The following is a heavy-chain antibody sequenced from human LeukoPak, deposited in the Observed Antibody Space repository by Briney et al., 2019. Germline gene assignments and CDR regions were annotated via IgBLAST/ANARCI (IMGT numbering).Heavy chain of an antibody. D-gene: IGHD3-22*01. CDR1: GFTFSAYG. J-gene: IGHJ4*02. V-gene: IGHV3-30*18. CDR2: ISYDGSNK. CDR3: AKVRGAVAITFLDY. Sequence: GGSLRLSCAASGFTFSAYGMHWVRQAPGKGLEWVAVISYDGSNKHYADSVKGRFTISRDNSKNTVSLQMNSLRAEDTAVYYCAKVRGAVAITFLDYWGQGTLVTVSS.